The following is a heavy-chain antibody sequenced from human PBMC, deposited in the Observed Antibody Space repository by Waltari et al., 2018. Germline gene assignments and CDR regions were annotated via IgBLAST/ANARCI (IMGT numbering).Heavy chain of an antibody. D-gene: IGHD2-21*01. CDR3: ARVAVPYCGVDCYYTY. Sequence: QVQLVESGGGVVQPGRSLRFSCAAPGLAFRSYGMDWVRQAPGKGLEWVAVISYDGNYKYYADSVKGRFTVSRDNSKNTLYLQINSLMPEDTAIYYCARVAVPYCGVDCYYTYWGQGTLVTVSS. CDR1: GLAFRSYG. J-gene: IGHJ4*02. V-gene: IGHV3-30-3*01. CDR2: ISYDGNYK.